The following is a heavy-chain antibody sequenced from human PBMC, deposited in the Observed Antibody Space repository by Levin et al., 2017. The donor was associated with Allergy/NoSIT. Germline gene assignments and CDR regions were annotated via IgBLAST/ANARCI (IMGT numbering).Heavy chain of an antibody. J-gene: IGHJ6*02. V-gene: IGHV4-59*01. D-gene: IGHD6-6*01. CDR3: ARATRGAARHYYYGMDV. CDR2: IYYSGST. Sequence: GSLRLSCTVSGGSISSYYWSWIRQPPGKGLEWIGYIYYSGSTNYNPSLKSRVTISGDTSKNQFSLKLSSVTAADTAVYYCARATRGAARHYYYGMDVWGQGTTVTVSS. CDR1: GGSISSYY.